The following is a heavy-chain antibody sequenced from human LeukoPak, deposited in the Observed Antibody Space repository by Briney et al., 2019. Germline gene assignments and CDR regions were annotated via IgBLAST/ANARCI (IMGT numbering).Heavy chain of an antibody. D-gene: IGHD6-13*01. CDR3: AKSRSSPNDAFDI. J-gene: IGHJ3*02. CDR2: ISSSSSTI. Sequence: GGSLRLSCAASGFTFSNYNMNWVRKAPGKGLEWVSYISSSSSTIYYADSVKGRFTISRDNSKKTLYLQMNSLRAEDTAVYYCAKSRSSPNDAFDIWGQGTMVTVSS. CDR1: GFTFSNYN. V-gene: IGHV3-48*01.